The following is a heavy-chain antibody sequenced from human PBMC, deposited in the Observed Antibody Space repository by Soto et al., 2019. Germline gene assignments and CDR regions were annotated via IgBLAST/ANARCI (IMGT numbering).Heavy chain of an antibody. J-gene: IGHJ6*02. D-gene: IGHD3-3*01. Sequence: EVQLVESGGGLVKPGGSLRLSCAASGFTFSSYSMNWVRQAPGKGLEWVSSISTSSSYIYYADSVKGRFTISRDNAKNSLYLQMNSLRAEDTAVYYCAKYYDFWSGYYAELYYYYGMDVWGQGTTVTVSS. CDR1: GFTFSSYS. CDR3: AKYYDFWSGYYAELYYYYGMDV. CDR2: ISTSSSYI. V-gene: IGHV3-21*01.